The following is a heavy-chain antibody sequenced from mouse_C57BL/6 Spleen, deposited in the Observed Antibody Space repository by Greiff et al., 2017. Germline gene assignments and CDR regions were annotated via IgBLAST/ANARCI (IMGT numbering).Heavy chain of an antibody. CDR3: ARRGITTVEATN. D-gene: IGHD1-1*01. CDR1: GYAFTNYL. CDR2: INPGSGGT. V-gene: IGHV1-54*01. J-gene: IGHJ2*01. Sequence: QVHVKQSGAELVRPGTSVKVSCKASGYAFTNYLLEWVKQRPGQGLEWIGVINPGSGGTNYNEKFKGKETLTADKSSSTAYMQLSSLTSEDSAVYFCARRGITTVEATNGGQGTTLTVSS.